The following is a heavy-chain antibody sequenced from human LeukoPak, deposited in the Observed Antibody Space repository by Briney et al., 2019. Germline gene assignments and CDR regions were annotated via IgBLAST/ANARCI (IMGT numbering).Heavy chain of an antibody. CDR3: AKDSDLSSSTWFDP. CDR2: IWYDGSNK. Sequence: QPGGSLRLSCAASGFTFSSYGMHWVCQAPGKGLEWVAVIWYDGSNKYYADSVKGRFTISRDNSKNTLYLQMNSLRAEDTAVYYCAKDSDLSSSTWFDPWGQGTLVTVSS. V-gene: IGHV3-33*06. CDR1: GFTFSSYG. D-gene: IGHD6-6*01. J-gene: IGHJ5*02.